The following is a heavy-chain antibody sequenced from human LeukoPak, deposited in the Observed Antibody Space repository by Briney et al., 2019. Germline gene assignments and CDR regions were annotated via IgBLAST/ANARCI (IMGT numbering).Heavy chain of an antibody. CDR2: ISTSSSTI. D-gene: IGHD2-15*01. CDR3: AREYCSGGSCYNDAFDI. V-gene: IGHV3-48*01. Sequence: GGSLRLSCAASGLTFSSFSMNWVRQAPGKGLEWVSYISTSSSTIYYADSVKGRLTISRDNAKNSLYLQMNSLRAEDTAVYYCAREYCSGGSCYNDAFDIWGQGTMVTVSS. J-gene: IGHJ3*02. CDR1: GLTFSSFS.